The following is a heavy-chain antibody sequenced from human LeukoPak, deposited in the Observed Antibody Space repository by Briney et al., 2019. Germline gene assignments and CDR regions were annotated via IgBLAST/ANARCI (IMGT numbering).Heavy chain of an antibody. J-gene: IGHJ6*04. V-gene: IGHV3-48*03. D-gene: IGHD3-10*01. CDR2: ISSSGSTI. Sequence: GGSLRLSCAASGFTFSSYEMNWVRQAPGKELEWVSYISSSGSTIYYADSVKGRFTISRDNAKNSLYLQMNSLRAEDTAVYYCARDSFPVPPVWGKGTTVTISS. CDR3: ARDSFPVPPV. CDR1: GFTFSSYE.